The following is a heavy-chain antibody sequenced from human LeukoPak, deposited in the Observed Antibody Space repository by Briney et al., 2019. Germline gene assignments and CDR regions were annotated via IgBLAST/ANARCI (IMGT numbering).Heavy chain of an antibody. Sequence: GGSLRLSCAASGFTFSSYGMHWVRQAPGKGLEWVAVIWYDGSNKYYADPVKGRFTISRDNSKNTLYLQMNSLRAEDTAVYYCARDRTSSWYGPIDYWGQGTLVTVSS. J-gene: IGHJ4*02. V-gene: IGHV3-33*01. CDR1: GFTFSSYG. D-gene: IGHD6-13*01. CDR3: ARDRTSSWYGPIDY. CDR2: IWYDGSNK.